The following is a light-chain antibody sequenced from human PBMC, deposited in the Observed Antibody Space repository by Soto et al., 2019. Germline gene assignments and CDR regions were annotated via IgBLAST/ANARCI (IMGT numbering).Light chain of an antibody. CDR3: QQYGSSPPT. J-gene: IGKJ1*01. CDR2: GAS. V-gene: IGKV3-20*01. Sequence: EVVVTQSPATLSVSPGERATLSCRASQSVSSNLAWYQQKPGQAPRLLIYGASSRATGIPDRFSGSGSGTDFTLTISRLEPEDFAVYYCQQYGSSPPTFGQGTKV. CDR1: QSVSSN.